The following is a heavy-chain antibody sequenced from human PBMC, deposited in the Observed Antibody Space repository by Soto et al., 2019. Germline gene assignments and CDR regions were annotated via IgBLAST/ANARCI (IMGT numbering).Heavy chain of an antibody. V-gene: IGHV3-30-3*01. Sequence: GGSLRLSCAASGFTFSSYAMHWVRQAPGKGLDWVAVISYDGSNKYYADSVKGRFTISRDNSKNTLFLQMNSLRAEDTAVYYCARASGGVGATTGYCGPGALGTVSS. CDR1: GFTFSSYA. CDR3: ARASGGVGATTGY. CDR2: ISYDGSNK. D-gene: IGHD1-26*01. J-gene: IGHJ4*02.